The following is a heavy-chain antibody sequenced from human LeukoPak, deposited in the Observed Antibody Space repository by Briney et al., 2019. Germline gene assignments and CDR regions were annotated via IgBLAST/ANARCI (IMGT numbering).Heavy chain of an antibody. CDR2: ISWNSGSI. V-gene: IGHV3-9*03. Sequence: GGSLRLSCAASGFTFDDYAMHWVRQARAKALEWVSDISWNSGSIRYADYVKVRITVSRENAKNSLYMQMNSLRAEDMALYYCEKDVVHNCNHRPYFDYWGQGTLVTVSS. CDR3: EKDVVHNCNHRPYFDY. CDR1: GFTFDDYA. D-gene: IGHD1-20*01. J-gene: IGHJ4*02.